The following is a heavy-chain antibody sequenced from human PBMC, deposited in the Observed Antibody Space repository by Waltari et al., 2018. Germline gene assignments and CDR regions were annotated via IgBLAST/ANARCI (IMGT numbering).Heavy chain of an antibody. CDR1: GGPLSSYA. J-gene: IGHJ5*02. CDR3: ARGPHTTVTEFLNWFDP. D-gene: IGHD4-17*01. Sequence: QVQLVQSGAEVKKPGSSVKVSCKASGGPLSSYAISWVRQAPGQGLEWMGGIIPIFGTANYAQKFQGRVTITADESTSTAYMELSSLRSEDTAVYYCARGPHTTVTEFLNWFDPWGQGTLVTVSS. V-gene: IGHV1-69*13. CDR2: IIPIFGTA.